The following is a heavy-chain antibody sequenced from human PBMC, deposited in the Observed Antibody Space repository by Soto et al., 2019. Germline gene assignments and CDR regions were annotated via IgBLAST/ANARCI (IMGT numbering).Heavy chain of an antibody. CDR2: INPTGGST. J-gene: IGHJ4*02. D-gene: IGHD3-10*01. V-gene: IGHV1-46*01. CDR3: ARNMASSDV. Sequence: QVQLVQSGAEVKEPGASVKVSCKASGYTFTSFYIHWVRQAPGQGLEWMAIINPTGGSTNYAQRFRGSVTLTMYTSTSTVYMELSGLRSEDTAVYYCARNMASSDVWGQGTLVTVSS. CDR1: GYTFTSFY.